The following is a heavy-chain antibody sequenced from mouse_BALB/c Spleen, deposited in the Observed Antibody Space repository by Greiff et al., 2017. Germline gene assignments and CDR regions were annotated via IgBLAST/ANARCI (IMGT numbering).Heavy chain of an antibody. Sequence: EVHLVESGGGLVQPGGSRKLSCAASGFTFSSFGMHWVRQAPEKGLEWVAYISSGSSTIYYADTVKGRFTISRDNPKNTLFLQMTSLRSEDTAMYYCARWGTTVVADYWGQGTTLTVSS. CDR3: ARWGTTVVADY. J-gene: IGHJ2*01. D-gene: IGHD1-1*01. V-gene: IGHV5-17*02. CDR1: GFTFSSFG. CDR2: ISSGSSTI.